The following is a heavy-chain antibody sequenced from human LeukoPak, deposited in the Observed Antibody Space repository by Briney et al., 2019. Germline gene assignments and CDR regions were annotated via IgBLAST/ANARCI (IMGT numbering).Heavy chain of an antibody. V-gene: IGHV4-30-4*08. J-gene: IGHJ4*02. D-gene: IGHD3-3*01. CDR3: ARWAYYDFWSGYFFDY. CDR2: IYYSGST. CDR1: GGSISSGDYY. Sequence: SETLSLTCTVSGGSISSGDYYWSWIRQPPGKGLEWIGYIYYSGSTYYNPSLKSRVTISVDTSKNQFSLKLSSVTAADTAVYYCARWAYYDFWSGYFFDYWGQGTLVTVSS.